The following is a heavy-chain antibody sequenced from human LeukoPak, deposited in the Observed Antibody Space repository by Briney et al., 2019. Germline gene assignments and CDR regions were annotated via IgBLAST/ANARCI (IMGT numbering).Heavy chain of an antibody. Sequence: VASVKVSCKASGGTFSSYAISWMRQAPGQGLEWMGGIIPIFGTANYAQKFQGRVTITTDVSTSTAYMELSSLRSEDTAVYYCARSNSGYDPMIDYWGQGTLVTVSS. V-gene: IGHV1-69*05. D-gene: IGHD5-12*01. CDR3: ARSNSGYDPMIDY. CDR2: IIPIFGTA. J-gene: IGHJ4*02. CDR1: GGTFSSYA.